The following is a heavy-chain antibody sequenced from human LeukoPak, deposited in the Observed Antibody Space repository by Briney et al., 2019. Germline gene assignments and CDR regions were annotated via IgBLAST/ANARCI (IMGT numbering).Heavy chain of an antibody. D-gene: IGHD6-13*01. CDR3: ARGLKQQLVLLMYYYYMDV. V-gene: IGHV1-46*01. Sequence: ASVKVSCKASGYTFTSYYMHWVRQAPGQGLEWMGIINPSGGSTSYAQKFQGRVTMTRDMSTSTVYMELSSLRSEDTAVYYCARGLKQQLVLLMYYYYMDVWGKGTTVTVSS. CDR1: GYTFTSYY. J-gene: IGHJ6*03. CDR2: INPSGGST.